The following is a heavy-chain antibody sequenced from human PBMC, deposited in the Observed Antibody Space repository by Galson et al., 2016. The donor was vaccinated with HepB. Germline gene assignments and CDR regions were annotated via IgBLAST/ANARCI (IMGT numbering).Heavy chain of an antibody. J-gene: IGHJ4*02. V-gene: IGHV4-31*03. D-gene: IGHD5-18*01. CDR2: ISYSGNT. CDR1: GGSISGGGFY. CDR3: AREYTYDHYFDY. Sequence: TLSLTCTVSGGSISGGGFYWSWIRQHPVKGLEWIGYISYSGNTYYSSSLKSRVTISLDTSKKHFSLQLTSVTAADTAVYYCAREYTYDHYFDYWGQGTLVTVSS.